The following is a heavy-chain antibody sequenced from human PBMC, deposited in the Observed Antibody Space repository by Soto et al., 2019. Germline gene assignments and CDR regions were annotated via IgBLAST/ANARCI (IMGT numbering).Heavy chain of an antibody. CDR1: GFTFSSYG. D-gene: IGHD3-22*01. CDR2: ISSRSSHN. J-gene: IGHJ4*02. Sequence: GGSLRLSCAASGFTFSSYGMHWVRQVPDKGLEWVSFISSRSSHNYYADSVKGRFTISRDNAKNSLYLQVSSLRVEDTAMYYSARGDSSGYFDYWGQGTLVTVSS. V-gene: IGHV3-21*01. CDR3: ARGDSSGYFDY.